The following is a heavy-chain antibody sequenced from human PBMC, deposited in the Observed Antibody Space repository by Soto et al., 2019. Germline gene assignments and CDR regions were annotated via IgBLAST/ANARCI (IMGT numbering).Heavy chain of an antibody. CDR1: GGTFSSYA. D-gene: IGHD6-6*01. Sequence: QVQLVQSGAEVKKPGSSVKVSCKASGGTFSSYAISWVRQAPGQGLEWMGGIIPIFGTANYTQKFQGRVTITADESTSTAYMELSSLRSEDTAVYYCAGVKAADSSSPGDYWGQGTLVTVSS. V-gene: IGHV1-69*01. CDR2: IIPIFGTA. CDR3: AGVKAADSSSPGDY. J-gene: IGHJ4*02.